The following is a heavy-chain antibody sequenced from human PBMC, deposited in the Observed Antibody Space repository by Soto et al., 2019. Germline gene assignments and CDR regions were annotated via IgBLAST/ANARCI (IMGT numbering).Heavy chain of an antibody. CDR1: GGSVSSGSYY. CDR2: MSHSGGT. Sequence: QVQLQQWGAGLLKPSETLSLTCAVYGGSVSSGSYYWSWIRQPPGKGLEWIGEMSHSGGTHFNPSLRSRVTISVDTSKNQFSLKMSFVTAADTVLYYCARVERGTATTVVDAFDIWGPGTMVTVSS. D-gene: IGHD1-1*01. V-gene: IGHV4-34*01. CDR3: ARVERGTATTVVDAFDI. J-gene: IGHJ3*02.